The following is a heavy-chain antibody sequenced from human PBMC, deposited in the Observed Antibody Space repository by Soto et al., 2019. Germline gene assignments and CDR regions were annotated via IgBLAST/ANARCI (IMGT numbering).Heavy chain of an antibody. CDR3: ARDPQDIVVVPAAKTVGGMDV. CDR1: GYTFTGYY. Sequence: ASVKVSCKASGYTFTGYYMHWVRQAPGQGLEWMGWINPNSGGTNYAQKFQGWVTMTRDTSISTAYMELSRLRSDDTAVYYCARDPQDIVVVPAAKTVGGMDVWGQGTTVTV. CDR2: INPNSGGT. D-gene: IGHD2-2*01. V-gene: IGHV1-2*04. J-gene: IGHJ6*02.